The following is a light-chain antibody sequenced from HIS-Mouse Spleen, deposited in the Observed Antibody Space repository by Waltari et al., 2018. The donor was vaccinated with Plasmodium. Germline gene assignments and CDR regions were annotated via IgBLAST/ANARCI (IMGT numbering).Light chain of an antibody. Sequence: DIQMTQSPSSLSASVADRVTITCQASQDIINYLNWYQKKQGKAPKLLIYAASNLETGVPSRFSGSGSGTDFTFTISSLQPEDIATYYCQQYANLPPLFTFGPGTKVDIK. V-gene: IGKV1-33*01. J-gene: IGKJ3*01. CDR2: AAS. CDR3: QQYANLPPLFT. CDR1: QDIINY.